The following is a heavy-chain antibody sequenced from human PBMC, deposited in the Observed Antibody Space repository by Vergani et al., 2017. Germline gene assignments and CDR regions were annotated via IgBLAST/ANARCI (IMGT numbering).Heavy chain of an antibody. CDR3: ARGTFLHAFDN. CDR2: IYSSGST. V-gene: IGHV4-61*02. Sequence: QVQLQESGPGLLKPSQTLSLTCSVAGDSISSGNYYWNWIRQPAGKGLEWMERIYSSGSTSYNPSIKSRITMSLDTSKNQFSLSLSSVTAADTAVYYCARGTFLHAFDNGGQGTVVTVSS. CDR1: GDSISSGNYY. D-gene: IGHD1-26*01. J-gene: IGHJ3*02.